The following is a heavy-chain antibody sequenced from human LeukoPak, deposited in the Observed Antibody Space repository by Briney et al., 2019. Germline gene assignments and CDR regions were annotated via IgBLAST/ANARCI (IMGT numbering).Heavy chain of an antibody. CDR3: ARVARGSGWFYFDY. CDR2: IYYSGST. D-gene: IGHD6-19*01. Sequence: SETLSLTCTVSGGSISSYYWIWIRQPPGKGLEWIGYIYYSGSTNYNPSLKSRVTISVDTSKNQLSLKLSSVTAADTAVYYCARVARGSGWFYFDYWGQGTLVTVSS. V-gene: IGHV4-59*08. J-gene: IGHJ4*02. CDR1: GGSISSYY.